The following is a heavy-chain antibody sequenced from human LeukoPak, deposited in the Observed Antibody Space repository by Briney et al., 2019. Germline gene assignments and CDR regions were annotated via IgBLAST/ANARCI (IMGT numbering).Heavy chain of an antibody. Sequence: ASVKVSCKTSGYSFNSQHVHWVRQAPGQGLEWMGGIIPIFGTANYAQKFQGRVTITADESTSTAYMELSSLRSEDTAVYYCARAGGYCSSTSCSFDYWGQGTLVTVSS. J-gene: IGHJ4*02. CDR1: GYSFNSQH. V-gene: IGHV1-69*13. CDR3: ARAGGYCSSTSCSFDY. D-gene: IGHD2-2*01. CDR2: IIPIFGTA.